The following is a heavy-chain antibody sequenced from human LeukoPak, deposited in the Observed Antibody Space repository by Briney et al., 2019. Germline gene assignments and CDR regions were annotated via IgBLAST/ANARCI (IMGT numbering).Heavy chain of an antibody. J-gene: IGHJ4*02. Sequence: GGSLRLSCAASGFTFRHYAMRWVRQAPGKGLEWVAVVSYDGARIYYADSVKGRFAISRDNANSTLFLQMNNLTADDTALYYCARARGAYLRYWGQGTLVSVSS. D-gene: IGHD3-16*01. V-gene: IGHV3-30*09. CDR3: ARARGAYLRY. CDR2: VSYDGARI. CDR1: GFTFRHYA.